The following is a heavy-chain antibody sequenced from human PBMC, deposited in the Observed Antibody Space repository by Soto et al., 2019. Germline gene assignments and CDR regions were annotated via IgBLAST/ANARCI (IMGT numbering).Heavy chain of an antibody. J-gene: IGHJ4*02. Sequence: QVQLVQSGAEVKKPGASVKISCKASGYTFINYYLHWVRLAPGQVIEWLGMINPSSRDTTSAQKFQARVTMTRGSSPRTVDLDLSSLRSDDTAVYYCARSTDRYYFDYWGQGTLVTVSS. CDR3: ARSTDRYYFDY. CDR2: INPSSRDT. D-gene: IGHD1-1*01. CDR1: GYTFINYY. V-gene: IGHV1-46*01.